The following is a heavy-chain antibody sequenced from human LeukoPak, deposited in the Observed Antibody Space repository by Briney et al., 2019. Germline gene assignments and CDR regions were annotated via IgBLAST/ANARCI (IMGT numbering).Heavy chain of an antibody. CDR3: AKDLYNWNAEPGFDY. V-gene: IGHV3-53*01. CDR1: GFTVSSNY. Sequence: PGGSLRLSCAASGFTVSSNYMSWVRQAPGKGLEWVSVIYSGGSTYYADSVKGRFTISRDNSKNTLYLQMNSLSAEDTAVYYCAKDLYNWNAEPGFDYWGQGTLVTVSS. CDR2: IYSGGST. D-gene: IGHD1-1*01. J-gene: IGHJ4*02.